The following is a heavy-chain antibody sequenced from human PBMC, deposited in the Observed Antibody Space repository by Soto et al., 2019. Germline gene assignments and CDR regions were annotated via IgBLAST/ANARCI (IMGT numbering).Heavy chain of an antibody. V-gene: IGHV5-10-1*01. CDR3: ARHRYSTILGVVTDYYYYGMDV. D-gene: IGHD3-3*01. CDR2: IDPSDSYT. Sequence: GESLKISCKGSGYSFTSYWISWVRQMPGKGLEWMGRIDPSDSYTNYSPSFQGHVTISADKSISTAYLQCSRLKASDTAMFYCARHRYSTILGVVTDYYYYGMDVWGQGTTVTVSS. CDR1: GYSFTSYW. J-gene: IGHJ6*02.